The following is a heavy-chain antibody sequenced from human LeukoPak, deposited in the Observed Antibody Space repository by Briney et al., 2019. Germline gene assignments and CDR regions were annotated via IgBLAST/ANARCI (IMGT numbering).Heavy chain of an antibody. J-gene: IGHJ4*02. CDR1: GGSISSSSYY. CDR3: ARTPRKWEPVDY. D-gene: IGHD1-26*01. CDR2: IYYSGST. Sequence: SEALSLTCTVSGGSISSSSYYWGWIRQPPGKGLEWIGSIYYSGSTYYNPSLKSRVTISVDTSKNQFSLKLSSVTAADTAVYYCARTPRKWEPVDYWGQGTLVTVSS. V-gene: IGHV4-39*01.